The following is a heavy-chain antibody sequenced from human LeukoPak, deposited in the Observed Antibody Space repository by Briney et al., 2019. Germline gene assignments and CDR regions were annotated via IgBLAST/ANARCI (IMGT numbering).Heavy chain of an antibody. J-gene: IGHJ4*02. D-gene: IGHD1-26*01. V-gene: IGHV3-7*01. CDR2: IKQDGSEK. Sequence: GGSLRLSCAASGFSFSNYWITWVRQAPGKGLEWVANIKQDGSEKNYVDSVKGRFTISRDNAKNSLYLQMNSLRAEDTAVYYCARVGGSYPFDYWGQGTLVTVSS. CDR3: ARVGGSYPFDY. CDR1: GFSFSNYW.